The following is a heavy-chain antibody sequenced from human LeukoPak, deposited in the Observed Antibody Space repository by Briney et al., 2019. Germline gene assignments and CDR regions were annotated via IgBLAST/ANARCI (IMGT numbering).Heavy chain of an antibody. Sequence: PSETLSLTCTVSGGSVSSYYWSWIRQPPGKGLEWIGYIYYSGSTNYNPSLKSRVTISVDTSKNQFSLKLSSVTAADTAVYYCARYGTYYYDSSGYYYLRCFDYWGQGTLVTVSS. J-gene: IGHJ4*02. D-gene: IGHD3-22*01. V-gene: IGHV4-59*02. CDR3: ARYGTYYYDSSGYYYLRCFDY. CDR1: GGSVSSYY. CDR2: IYYSGST.